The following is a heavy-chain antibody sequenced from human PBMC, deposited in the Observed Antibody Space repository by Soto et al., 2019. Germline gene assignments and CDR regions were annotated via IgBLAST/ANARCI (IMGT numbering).Heavy chain of an antibody. CDR2: ISYDGSNK. Sequence: GGSLRLSCAASGFTFSSYAMHWVRQAPGKGLEWVAVISYDGSNKYYADSVKGRFTISRDNSKNTLYLQMNSLRAEDTAVYYCASARFGDDYGDLIDYWGQGTLVTVSS. CDR1: GFTFSSYA. CDR3: ASARFGDDYGDLIDY. D-gene: IGHD4-17*01. J-gene: IGHJ4*02. V-gene: IGHV3-30-3*01.